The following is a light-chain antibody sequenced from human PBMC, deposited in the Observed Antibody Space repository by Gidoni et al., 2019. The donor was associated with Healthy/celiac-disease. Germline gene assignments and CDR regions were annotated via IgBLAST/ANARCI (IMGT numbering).Light chain of an antibody. CDR1: QSVSSY. Sequence: EIVFTPSPATLSLSPGERATLSCRASQSVSSYLAWYQQKPGQAPRLLIYDASNRATGIPARCSGSGSGTDFTLTISSLEPEDFAVYYCQQRSNWPPLTFGGGTKVEIK. V-gene: IGKV3-11*01. J-gene: IGKJ4*01. CDR3: QQRSNWPPLT. CDR2: DAS.